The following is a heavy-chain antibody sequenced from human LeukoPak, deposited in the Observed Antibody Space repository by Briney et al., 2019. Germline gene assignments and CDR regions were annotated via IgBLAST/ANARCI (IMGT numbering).Heavy chain of an antibody. J-gene: IGHJ4*02. CDR1: GYTFTGYY. Sequence: ASVKVSCKASGYTFTGYYMHWVRQATGQGLEWMGWMNPNSGNTGYAQKFQGRVTITRNTSISTAYMELSSLRSEDTAVYYCARRAGSYYLIDYWGQGTLVTVSS. V-gene: IGHV1-8*03. CDR3: ARRAGSYYLIDY. CDR2: MNPNSGNT. D-gene: IGHD1-26*01.